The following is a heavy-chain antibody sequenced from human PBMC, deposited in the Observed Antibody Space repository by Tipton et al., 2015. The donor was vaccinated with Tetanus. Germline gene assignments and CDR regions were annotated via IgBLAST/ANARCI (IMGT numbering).Heavy chain of an antibody. D-gene: IGHD6-19*01. CDR2: INHRGGT. Sequence: GLVKPSETLSLTCGVSGGSFSGNYWSWIRQTPGKGLEWIGEINHRGGTMYNPSLKSRVTISGDTSNNQFSLNLTSVTAADTAVYYCASLPKHWLAPRGAPWGQGTLVTVSS. CDR3: ASLPKHWLAPRGAP. V-gene: IGHV4-34*01. CDR1: GGSFSGNY. J-gene: IGHJ5*01.